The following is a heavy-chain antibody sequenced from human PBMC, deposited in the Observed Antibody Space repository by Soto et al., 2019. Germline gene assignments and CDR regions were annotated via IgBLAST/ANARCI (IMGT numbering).Heavy chain of an antibody. Sequence: SETLSLTCAVYGGSFSGYYWSWIRQPPGKGLEWIGEINHSGSTNYNPSLKSRVTISVDTSKNQFSLKLSSVTAADTAVYYCARRYSSGWYAPTRNNWFDPWGQGTLVTVSS. CDR3: ARRYSSGWYAPTRNNWFDP. CDR1: GGSFSGYY. J-gene: IGHJ5*02. D-gene: IGHD6-19*01. V-gene: IGHV4-34*01. CDR2: INHSGST.